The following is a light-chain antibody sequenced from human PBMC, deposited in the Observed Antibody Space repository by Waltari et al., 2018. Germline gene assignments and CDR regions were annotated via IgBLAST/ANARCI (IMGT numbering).Light chain of an antibody. CDR3: QSYDTSLSVV. J-gene: IGLJ2*01. CDR1: GSNIGAGYD. CDR2: GTS. Sequence: QSVLTPPPSVSGAPGQSVTISCTGSGSNIGAGYDLPWYQQLPGKAPKLLIYGTSTRPLGVPDRYFGSQSGTSASLAITGLQAEDEADYYCQSYDTSLSVVFGGGTKLTVL. V-gene: IGLV1-40*01.